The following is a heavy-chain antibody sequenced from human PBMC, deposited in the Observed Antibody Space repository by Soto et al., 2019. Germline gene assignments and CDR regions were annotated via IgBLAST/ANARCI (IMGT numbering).Heavy chain of an antibody. J-gene: IGHJ4*02. CDR1: GFTFSTYA. Sequence: QVQLVESGGGVVQPGRSLRLSCAASGFTFSTYAMDWVRQAPGKGLEWVAVISYDGNHQYYADSVKGRFTISRDNSKTTVYLQMSSLRAEDTAVYYCARDSRPNFNNYDFFDYWGQGTLSIVSS. V-gene: IGHV3-30-3*01. CDR2: ISYDGNHQ. CDR3: ARDSRPNFNNYDFFDY. D-gene: IGHD3-16*01.